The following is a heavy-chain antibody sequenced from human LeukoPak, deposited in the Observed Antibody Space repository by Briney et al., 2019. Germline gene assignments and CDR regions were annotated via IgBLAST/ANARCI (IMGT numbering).Heavy chain of an antibody. CDR3: ARTEPFVVVPAAMGY. J-gene: IGHJ4*02. CDR1: GYSFTSYW. V-gene: IGHV5-51*01. Sequence: GESLKISCKGSGYSFTSYWIGWVRQMPGKGLEWMGIIYPGDSDTRYSPSFQGQVTISADKSISTAYLQWSSLKASDTAMYYCARTEPFVVVPAAMGYWGQGTLVTVSS. CDR2: IYPGDSDT. D-gene: IGHD2-2*01.